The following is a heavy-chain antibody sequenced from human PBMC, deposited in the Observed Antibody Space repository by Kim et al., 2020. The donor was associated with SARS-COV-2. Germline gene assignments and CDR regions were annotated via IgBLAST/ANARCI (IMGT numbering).Heavy chain of an antibody. CDR3: AKDLLQMTTVARAYYYYGMDV. D-gene: IGHD4-17*01. V-gene: IGHV3-9*01. CDR2: ISWNSGSI. CDR1: GFTFDDYA. J-gene: IGHJ6*02. Sequence: GGSLRLSCAASGFTFDDYAMHWVRQAPGKGLEWVSGISWNSGSIGYADSVKGRFTISRDNAKNSLYLQMNSLRAEDTALYYCAKDLLQMTTVARAYYYYGMDVWGQGTTVTVSS.